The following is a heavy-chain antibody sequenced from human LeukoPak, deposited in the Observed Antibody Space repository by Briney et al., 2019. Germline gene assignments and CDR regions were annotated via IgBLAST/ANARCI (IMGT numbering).Heavy chain of an antibody. CDR1: GGTFDDYA. Sequence: GGSLRLSCVLSGGTFDDYAMHWVRQSPGRGLEWVSGISWNSVDVVYTASVRGRFTISRDNAKNSSYLQMNNLRPEDTALYYCATGNDILTSFYEWGLGPLVTVSS. V-gene: IGHV3-9*01. D-gene: IGHD3-9*01. CDR3: ATGNDILTSFYE. J-gene: IGHJ4*02. CDR2: ISWNSVDV.